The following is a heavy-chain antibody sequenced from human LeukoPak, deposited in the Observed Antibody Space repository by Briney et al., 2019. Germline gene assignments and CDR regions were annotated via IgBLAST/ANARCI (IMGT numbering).Heavy chain of an antibody. V-gene: IGHV4-59*01. Sequence: SETLSLTCTVSGGSISSYYWSWIRQPPGKGLEWIGYIYYSGSTNYNPSLKSRVTISVDTSKNQFSLKLSSVTAADTAVYYCAREQKTTVTKRGDWFDPWGQGTLVTVSS. CDR1: GGSISSYY. D-gene: IGHD4-17*01. J-gene: IGHJ5*02. CDR2: IYYSGST. CDR3: AREQKTTVTKRGDWFDP.